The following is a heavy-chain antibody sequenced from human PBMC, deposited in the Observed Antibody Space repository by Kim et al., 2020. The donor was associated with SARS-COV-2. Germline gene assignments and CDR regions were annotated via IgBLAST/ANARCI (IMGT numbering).Heavy chain of an antibody. J-gene: IGHJ6*02. V-gene: IGHV3-9*01. CDR1: GFTFDDYA. CDR3: AKEKWFGELLGYYYGMDV. D-gene: IGHD3-10*01. CDR2: ISWNSGSI. Sequence: GGSLRLSCAASGFTFDDYAMHWVRQAPGKGLEWVSGISWNSGSIGYADSVKGRFTISRDNAKNSLYLQMNSLRAEDTALYYCAKEKWFGELLGYYYGMDVWGQGTTVTVSS.